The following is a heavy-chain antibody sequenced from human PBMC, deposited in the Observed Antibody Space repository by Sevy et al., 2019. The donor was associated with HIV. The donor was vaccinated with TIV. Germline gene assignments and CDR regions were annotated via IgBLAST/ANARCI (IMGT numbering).Heavy chain of an antibody. J-gene: IGHJ4*02. CDR2: MWFDGSNT. V-gene: IGHV3-33*01. Sequence: GGSLRLSCAASGFTFSTYGMHWVRQAPGKGLEWVAVMWFDGSNTYYADSVKGRFTISRDIAKNTLHLQMNSLRAEDTAVYYGARDLEFYDYGDYGPAILPDYWGQGTLVTVSS. CDR3: ARDLEFYDYGDYGPAILPDY. CDR1: GFTFSTYG. D-gene: IGHD4-17*01.